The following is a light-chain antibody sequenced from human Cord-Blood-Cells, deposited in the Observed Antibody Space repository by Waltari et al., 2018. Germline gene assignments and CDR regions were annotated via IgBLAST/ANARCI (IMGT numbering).Light chain of an antibody. CDR2: AAS. Sequence: DIQMTQSPSTLSASVGDRVTITCRASQSISSWLAWYQQNPGKAPKLLIYAASSLESGVPSRFSGSGSGTEFTLTISSLQPDDFATYYCQQYNSYSPLTFGGGTNVEIK. J-gene: IGKJ4*01. CDR3: QQYNSYSPLT. CDR1: QSISSW. V-gene: IGKV1-5*01.